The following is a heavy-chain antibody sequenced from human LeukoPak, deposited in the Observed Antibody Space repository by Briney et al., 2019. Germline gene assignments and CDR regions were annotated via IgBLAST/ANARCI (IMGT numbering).Heavy chain of an antibody. V-gene: IGHV3-11*01. CDR2: ISSSGSTI. J-gene: IGHJ6*02. D-gene: IGHD4-17*01. CDR3: AREADYGDYRYYYGMDV. CDR1: GFTFSDYY. Sequence: GGSLRLSCAASGFTFSDYYMSWIRQAPGKGLEWVSYISSSGSTIYYADSVKGRFTISRDNAKNSLYLQMNSLRAEDTAVYYCAREADYGDYRYYYGMDVWGQGTTVTVSS.